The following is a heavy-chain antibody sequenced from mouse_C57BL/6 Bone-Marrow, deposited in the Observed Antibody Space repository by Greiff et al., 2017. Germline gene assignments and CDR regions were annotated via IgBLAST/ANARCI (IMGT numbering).Heavy chain of an antibody. CDR2: ISYDGSN. Sequence: EVKLQESGPGLVKPSQSLSLTCSVTGYSITSGYYWNWIRQFPGNKLEWMGYISYDGSNNYNPSLKNRISITRDTSKNQFFLKLNSVTTEDTATYYCARVHSWFDYWGQGTTLTVSS. V-gene: IGHV3-6*01. J-gene: IGHJ2*01. D-gene: IGHD1-1*01. CDR1: GYSITSGYY. CDR3: ARVHSWFDY.